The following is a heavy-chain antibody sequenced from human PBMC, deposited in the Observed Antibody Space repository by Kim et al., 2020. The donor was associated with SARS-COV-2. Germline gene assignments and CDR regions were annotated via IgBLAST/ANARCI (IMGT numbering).Heavy chain of an antibody. J-gene: IGHJ5*02. CDR2: FKTDWSDT. CDR1: GFNFRSYW. CDR3: ARGSFQQGFDP. D-gene: IGHD6-13*01. Sequence: GGSLRLSCEASGFNFRSYWSNWGRQGPGKGLVWVSRFKTDWSDTHYADSVKGRFTITRDNAKNTLHLQLNSLGVEDTAIYYCARGSFQQGFDPWGQGTLVTVS. V-gene: IGHV3-74*01.